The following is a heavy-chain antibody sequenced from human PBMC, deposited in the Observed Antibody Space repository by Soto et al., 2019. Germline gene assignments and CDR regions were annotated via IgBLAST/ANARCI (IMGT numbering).Heavy chain of an antibody. J-gene: IGHJ4*02. CDR2: IIPILGIA. Sequence: QVQLVQSGAEVKKPGSSVKVSCKASGGTFSSYTISWVRQAPGQGLEWMGRIIPILGIANYAQKFQGRVTSTADKSTSTAYMGLSSLRSEDTAVYYWARCSSSWNAAADYWGQGTLVTVSS. V-gene: IGHV1-69*02. D-gene: IGHD6-13*01. CDR3: ARCSSSWNAAADY. CDR1: GGTFSSYT.